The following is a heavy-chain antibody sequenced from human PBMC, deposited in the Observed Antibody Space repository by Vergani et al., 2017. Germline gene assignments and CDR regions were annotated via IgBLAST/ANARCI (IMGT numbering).Heavy chain of an antibody. D-gene: IGHD6-6*01. CDR1: GGTFSSYT. Sequence: QVQLVQSGAEVKKPGSSVKVSCKASGGTFSSYTISWVRQAPGQGLEWMGRIIPILGIANYAQKFQGRVTITADKSTSTAYMELSSLRSEDTAVYYCARYRAGRSSSVWFDPWGQGTLVTVSS. CDR3: ARYRAGRSSSVWFDP. J-gene: IGHJ5*02. V-gene: IGHV1-69*02. CDR2: IIPILGIA.